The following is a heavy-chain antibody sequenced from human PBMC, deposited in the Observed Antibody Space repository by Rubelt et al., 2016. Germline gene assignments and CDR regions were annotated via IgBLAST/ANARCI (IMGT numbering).Heavy chain of an antibody. CDR1: GGSISSSSYY. J-gene: IGHJ3*02. CDR3: ASNTLDSWNYVGAFDI. V-gene: IGHV4-61*01. CDR2: MYYSGST. Sequence: QLQLQESGPGLVKPSETLSLTCTVSGGSISSSSYYWTWIRQPPGKGLEWIWYMYYSGSTNYNPSVNSRVTMSVDTSKNQFSLNLSSVTAADTAVYYCASNTLDSWNYVGAFDIWGQGTMVTVSS. D-gene: IGHD1-7*01.